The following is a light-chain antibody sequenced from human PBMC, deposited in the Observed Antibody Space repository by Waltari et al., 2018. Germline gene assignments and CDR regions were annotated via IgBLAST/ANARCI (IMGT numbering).Light chain of an antibody. J-gene: IGLJ3*02. CDR2: EHN. Sequence: NFMLTQPHSVSDSPGKTVPISCTRRSGRFHSNYLPCYQQRPGSSPTTVIFEHNQRPSGVPDRFSGSIDSSSNAASLTISGRRTEDEADYYCQSYGNINHWVFGGGTKLTVL. CDR3: QSYGNINHWV. CDR1: SGRFHSNY. V-gene: IGLV6-57*01.